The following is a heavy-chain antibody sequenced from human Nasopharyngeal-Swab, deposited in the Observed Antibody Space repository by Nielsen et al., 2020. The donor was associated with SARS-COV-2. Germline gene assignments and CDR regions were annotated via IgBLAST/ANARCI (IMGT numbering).Heavy chain of an antibody. Sequence: SETLSLTCTVSGGSISSGDYYWSWIRQPAGKGLEWIGRFYSNGNTNYNPSLKSRVTISRDTSKNQFSLQLSSVTAADTAAYYCAREPSMVRGPFDPWGQGTLVTVSS. D-gene: IGHD3-10*01. CDR3: AREPSMVRGPFDP. J-gene: IGHJ5*02. CDR1: GGSISSGDYY. CDR2: FYSNGNT. V-gene: IGHV4-61*02.